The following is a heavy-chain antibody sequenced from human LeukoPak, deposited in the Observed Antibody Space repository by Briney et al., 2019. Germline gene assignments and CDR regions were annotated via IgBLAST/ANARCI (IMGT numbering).Heavy chain of an antibody. CDR1: GFTFNSCA. V-gene: IGHV4-34*01. CDR2: NNHSGSN. D-gene: IGHD6-13*01. CDR3: ARVKLVSEGYSSSWLTYYYYYMDV. Sequence: GPLRLSCAASGFTFNSCAKIWVRHPPGKGLEWIGENNHSGSNNYNPSLKSRVTMSVDMSKNQFSLKVSSVTAAETAVYYCARVKLVSEGYSSSWLTYYYYYMDVWGKGTTVSVSS. J-gene: IGHJ6*03.